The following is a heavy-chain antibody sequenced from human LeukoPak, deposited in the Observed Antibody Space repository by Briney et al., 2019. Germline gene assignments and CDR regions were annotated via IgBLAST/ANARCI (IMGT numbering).Heavy chain of an antibody. Sequence: GGSLSLSCAASGFTLSNYGMHWVRQAPGKGLEWVAVISYDGSAEYYADSVKGRFAIYRDNSRNTLYLQMNSLRPEDTAVYYCAKELTRGSSWYEDYWGQGTLVTVSS. V-gene: IGHV3-30*18. J-gene: IGHJ4*02. CDR1: GFTLSNYG. CDR3: AKELTRGSSWYEDY. D-gene: IGHD6-13*01. CDR2: ISYDGSAE.